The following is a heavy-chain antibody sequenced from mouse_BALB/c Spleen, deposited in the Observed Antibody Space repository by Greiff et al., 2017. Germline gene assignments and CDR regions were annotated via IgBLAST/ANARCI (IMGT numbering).Heavy chain of an antibody. D-gene: IGHD2-4*01. CDR2: ILPGSGST. Sequence: QVQLQQSGAELMKPGASVKISCKATGYTFSSYWIEWVKQRPGHGLEWIGEILPGSGSTNYNEKFKGKATFTADTSSNTAYMQLSSLTSEDSAVYYCARRGMIHYAMDYWGQGTSVTVSS. CDR1: GYTFSSYW. V-gene: IGHV1-9*01. CDR3: ARRGMIHYAMDY. J-gene: IGHJ4*01.